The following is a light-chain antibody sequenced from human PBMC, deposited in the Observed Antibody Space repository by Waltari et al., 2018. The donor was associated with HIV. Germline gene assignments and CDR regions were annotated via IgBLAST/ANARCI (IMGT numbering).Light chain of an antibody. Sequence: DIQMTQSPSSLSASVGDRVTITCRASQYIGSYVNWYQQKPGEAPKLLIYTTSTLQSGVPARFRGSGSGTECTLTISSLQPEDFATYFCQQTFSNSITFGQGTRLEIQ. CDR1: QYIGSY. V-gene: IGKV1-39*01. CDR2: TTS. CDR3: QQTFSNSIT. J-gene: IGKJ5*01.